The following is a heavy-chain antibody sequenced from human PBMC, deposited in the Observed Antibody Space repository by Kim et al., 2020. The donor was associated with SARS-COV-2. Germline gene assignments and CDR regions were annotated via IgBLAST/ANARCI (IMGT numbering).Heavy chain of an antibody. D-gene: IGHD3-10*01. J-gene: IGHJ4*02. CDR3: AKDQHGAFFDY. CDR2: ISYDGSNK. Sequence: GGSLRLSCAASGFTFSSYGMHWVRQAPGKGLEWVAVISYDGSNKYYADSVKGRFTISKDNSKNTLYLQMNSLRAEDTAVYYCAKDQHGAFFDYWGQGTLVTVSS. V-gene: IGHV3-30*18. CDR1: GFTFSSYG.